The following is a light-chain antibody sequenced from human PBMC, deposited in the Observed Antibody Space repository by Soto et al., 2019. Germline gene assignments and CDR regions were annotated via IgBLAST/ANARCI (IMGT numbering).Light chain of an antibody. CDR1: QTISSS. V-gene: IGKV1-5*01. J-gene: IGKJ2*01. Sequence: EIQMTQSPPTLSASIGERVIITCRASQTISSSLAWYQQKPGQAPKLLIYDASSLESGVPSRFSGSGSGTAFTLTISSLQPDDFATYYCHQYKSYSPYTFGQGTKLEIK. CDR2: DAS. CDR3: HQYKSYSPYT.